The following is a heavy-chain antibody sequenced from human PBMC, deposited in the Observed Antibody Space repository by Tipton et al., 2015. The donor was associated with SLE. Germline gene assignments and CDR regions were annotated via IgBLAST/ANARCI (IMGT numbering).Heavy chain of an antibody. CDR3: ATLWGYCSVGRCYSAF. CDR1: GFIVRSHY. D-gene: IGHD2-15*01. Sequence: SLRLSCAASGFIVRSHYMSWVRQAPGKGLEWVSVTYSGETTYYADSVKGRFAISRGNSKNTLYLQMNSLRPEDTAVYYCATLWGYCSVGRCYSAFWGQGTLVTVSS. V-gene: IGHV3-53*05. J-gene: IGHJ4*02. CDR2: TYSGETT.